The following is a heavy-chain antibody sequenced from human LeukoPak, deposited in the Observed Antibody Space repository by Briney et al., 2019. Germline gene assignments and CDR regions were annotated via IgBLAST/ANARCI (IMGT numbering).Heavy chain of an antibody. D-gene: IGHD6-13*01. CDR1: GYTFNGYY. CDR3: ATLAATDAFDI. Sequence: ASVKVSCKASGYTFNGYYMHWVRQAPGQGLEWMGWLNPDSAGTNYAQRFQGRVTMTRDTSISTAYMELSRLRSDDTAVYYCATLAATDAFDIWGQGTMVTVSS. CDR2: LNPDSAGT. V-gene: IGHV1-2*02. J-gene: IGHJ3*02.